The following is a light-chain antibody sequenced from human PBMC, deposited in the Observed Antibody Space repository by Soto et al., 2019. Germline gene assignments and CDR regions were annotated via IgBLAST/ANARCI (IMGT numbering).Light chain of an antibody. V-gene: IGLV2-8*01. J-gene: IGLJ3*02. CDR2: EVS. Sequence: QSVLTQPPSASGSPGQSVTISCTGTSSDVGGYNYVSWYQHHPGKAPKLIVYEVSRRPSGVPARFSGSKSANTASLTVSGLQAADEAKDYCSSYAGNSNLVFGGGTKVTVL. CDR3: SSYAGNSNLV. CDR1: SSDVGGYNY.